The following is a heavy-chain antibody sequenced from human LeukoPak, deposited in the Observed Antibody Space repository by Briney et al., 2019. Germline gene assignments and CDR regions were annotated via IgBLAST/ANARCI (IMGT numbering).Heavy chain of an antibody. V-gene: IGHV1-8*01. CDR2: MTPSSGNT. J-gene: IGHJ4*02. Sequence: ASVKVSCKTSGYTSTNYDINWVRQAGQGLQWMGYMTPSSGNTGYAQNLQGRVTLTRDTSINTAYMELTSLTSEDTAVYYCVGGLYWGQGTLVTVSS. CDR3: VGGLY. CDR1: GYTSTNYD.